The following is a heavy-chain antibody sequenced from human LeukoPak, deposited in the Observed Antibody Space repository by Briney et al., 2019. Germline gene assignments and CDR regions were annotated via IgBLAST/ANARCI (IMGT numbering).Heavy chain of an antibody. CDR3: AKVGDNWDFDY. D-gene: IGHD1-1*01. J-gene: IGHJ4*02. V-gene: IGHV3-23*01. CDR1: GFSFSSHG. Sequence: PGGSLRLSCAASGFSFSSHGMSWVRQAPGKGLEWVSGIIGGAGGTYYADSVKGRFTISRDNAKNTLYLQMNSLTTEDTAVYYCAKVGDNWDFDYWGQGTLVTVSS. CDR2: IIGGAGGT.